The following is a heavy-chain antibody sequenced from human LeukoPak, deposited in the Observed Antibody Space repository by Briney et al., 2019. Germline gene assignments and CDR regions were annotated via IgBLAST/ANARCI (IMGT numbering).Heavy chain of an antibody. J-gene: IGHJ4*02. D-gene: IGHD1-26*01. CDR3: AREGGFYRPLDY. CDR1: GGSLSSTNW. CDR2: VHLDGRT. V-gene: IGHV4-4*02. Sequence: PSETLSLTCGVSGGSLSSTNWWTWIRPPPGKGLEWIGEVHLDGRTNYNPSLESRLTMSVDLSENHISLKLTSVTAADTAVYYCAREGGFYRPLDYTGQGTLVTVSS.